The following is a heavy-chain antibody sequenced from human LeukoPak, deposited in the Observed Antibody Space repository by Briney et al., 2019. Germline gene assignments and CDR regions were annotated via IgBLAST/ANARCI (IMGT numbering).Heavy chain of an antibody. Sequence: SETLSLTCTVSGGSISSSSYYWAWIRQPPGRGLEWIGNIYYRGSTYYNPSLKSRVTISVDTSKNQFSLKLSSVTAADTAVYYCARCYSSSWYYNWFDPWGQGTLVTVSS. J-gene: IGHJ5*02. CDR3: ARCYSSSWYYNWFDP. V-gene: IGHV4-39*01. D-gene: IGHD6-13*01. CDR1: GGSISSSSYY. CDR2: IYYRGST.